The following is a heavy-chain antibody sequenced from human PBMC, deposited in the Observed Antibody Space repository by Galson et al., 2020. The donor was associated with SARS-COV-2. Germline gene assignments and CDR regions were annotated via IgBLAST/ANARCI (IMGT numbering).Heavy chain of an antibody. CDR2: IYYSGST. CDR1: GGSISSSSYY. V-gene: IGHV4-39*01. Sequence: SETLSLTCTVSGGSISSSSYYWGWIRQPPGKGLEWIGSIYYSGSTYYNPSLKSRVTISVDTSKNQFSLKLSSVTAADTAVYYCARLVVRQWLVLTIYYYYYMDVWGKGTTVTVSS. J-gene: IGHJ6*03. D-gene: IGHD6-19*01. CDR3: ARLVVRQWLVLTIYYYYYMDV.